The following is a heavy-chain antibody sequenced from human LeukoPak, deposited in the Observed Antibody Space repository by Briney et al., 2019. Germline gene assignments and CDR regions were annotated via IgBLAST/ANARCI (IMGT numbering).Heavy chain of an antibody. D-gene: IGHD6-13*01. Sequence: SETLSLTCTVPGGSISSYYWSWIRQPPGKGLEWIGEINHSGSTNYNPSLKSRVTISVDTSKNQFSLKLSSVTAADTAVYYCARGRIGYSSSWGFPHTFDIWGQGTMVTVSS. J-gene: IGHJ3*02. CDR2: INHSGST. V-gene: IGHV4-34*01. CDR1: GGSISSYY. CDR3: ARGRIGYSSSWGFPHTFDI.